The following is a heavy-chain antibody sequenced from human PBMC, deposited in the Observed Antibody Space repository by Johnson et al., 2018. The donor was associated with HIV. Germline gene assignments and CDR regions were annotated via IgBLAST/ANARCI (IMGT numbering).Heavy chain of an antibody. D-gene: IGHD4-11*01. CDR2: IGTAGDT. CDR3: ARSPLYDTTVFDI. V-gene: IGHV3-13*01. J-gene: IGHJ3*02. CDR1: GFTFSTHD. Sequence: VQLVESGGGLVQPGGSLRLSCAASGFTFSTHDMHWVRQASGKGLEWVSAIGTAGDTYYPGSVKGRFTLSRENAKNSLYLQMNSLSVGDTAVYYCARSPLYDTTVFDIWGQGTRVTVSS.